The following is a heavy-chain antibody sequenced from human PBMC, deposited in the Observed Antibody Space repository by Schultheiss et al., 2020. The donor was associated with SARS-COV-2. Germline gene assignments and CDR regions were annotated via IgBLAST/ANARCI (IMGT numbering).Heavy chain of an antibody. CDR2: IYTSGST. CDR1: GGSISSGSYY. J-gene: IGHJ6*02. CDR3: ARELPRNGMDV. Sequence: SETLSLTCTVSGGSISSGSYYWSWIRQPAGKGLEWIGRIYTSGSTYYNPSLKSRVTMSVDTSKNQFSLKLSSVTAADTAVYYCARELPRNGMDVWGQGTTVTVSS. V-gene: IGHV4-61*02.